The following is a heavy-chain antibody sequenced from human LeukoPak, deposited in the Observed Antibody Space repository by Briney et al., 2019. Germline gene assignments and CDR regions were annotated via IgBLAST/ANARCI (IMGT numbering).Heavy chain of an antibody. CDR3: AKDRNGDYSWYFDY. D-gene: IGHD4-17*01. J-gene: IGHJ4*02. V-gene: IGHV3-30*02. CDR2: IRYAGINK. Sequence: GGSLRLSCATSGFTFSIYGMHWVRQAPGKGLEWVAFIRYAGINKYYADSVKGRFTISRDNSKNTLYLQMNNLRPNDTAGYYCAKDRNGDYSWYFDYWGQGTLVTVSS. CDR1: GFTFSIYG.